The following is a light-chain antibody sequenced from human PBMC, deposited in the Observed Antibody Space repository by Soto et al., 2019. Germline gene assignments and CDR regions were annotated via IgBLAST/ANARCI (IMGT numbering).Light chain of an antibody. V-gene: IGLV1-51*02. J-gene: IGLJ3*02. CDR2: ENS. Sequence: QSVLTQPPSVSSAPGQTVTISCSGSSSNIGNNYVSWYQQLPGTAPKLLIYENSKRPSGIPDRFSGSKSGTSATLRITGLQTGDEADYYCGTWDSSLSAWLFGGGTKLTVL. CDR1: SSNIGNNY. CDR3: GTWDSSLSAWL.